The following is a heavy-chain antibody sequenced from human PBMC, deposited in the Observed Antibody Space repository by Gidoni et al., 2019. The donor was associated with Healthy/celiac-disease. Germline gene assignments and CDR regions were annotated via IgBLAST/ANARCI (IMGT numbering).Heavy chain of an antibody. CDR3: ARWRGYSGYDPRGPFDY. D-gene: IGHD5-12*01. CDR2: INPNSGGT. V-gene: IGHV1-2*06. J-gene: IGHJ4*02. Sequence: QVQLVQSGAEVKKPGASVKVSCKASGYTFTGYYMHWVRQAPGQGLEWMGRINPNSGGTNYAQKLQGRVTMTRDTSISTAYMELSRLRSDDTAVYYCARWRGYSGYDPRGPFDYWGQGTLVTVSS. CDR1: GYTFTGYY.